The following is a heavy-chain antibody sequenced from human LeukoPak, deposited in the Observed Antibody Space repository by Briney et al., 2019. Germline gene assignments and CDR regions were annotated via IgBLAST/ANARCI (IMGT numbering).Heavy chain of an antibody. CDR3: ARESDILTGYYRRTDFDY. CDR2: INPNSGGT. V-gene: IGHV1-2*02. Sequence: ASVKVSCKASGYTFTGYYMHWVRQAPGQGLEWMGWINPNSGGTNYAQKFQGRVTMTRDTSISTAYMELSRLRSDDTAVYYCARESDILTGYYRRTDFDYWGQGTLVTVSS. CDR1: GYTFTGYY. J-gene: IGHJ4*02. D-gene: IGHD3-9*01.